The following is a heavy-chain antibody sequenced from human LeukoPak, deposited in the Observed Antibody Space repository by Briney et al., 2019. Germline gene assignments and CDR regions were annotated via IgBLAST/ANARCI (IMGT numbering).Heavy chain of an antibody. V-gene: IGHV3-48*03. CDR3: AREELGSSGYSSLDC. CDR1: GFTFSSYE. CDR2: ITGSSSTI. J-gene: IGHJ4*02. Sequence: GGSLRLSCVASGFTFSSYEMNWVRQAPGKGPEWVSYITGSSSTIYYADSVKGRFTISRDNAKNSLYLQMNSLRAEDTAVYYCAREELGSSGYSSLDCWGQGTLFTVSS. D-gene: IGHD3-22*01.